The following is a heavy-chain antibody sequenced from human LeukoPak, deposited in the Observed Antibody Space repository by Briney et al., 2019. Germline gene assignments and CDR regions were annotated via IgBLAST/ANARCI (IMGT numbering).Heavy chain of an antibody. J-gene: IGHJ6*02. Sequence: GASVKVSCKASGYTFTDYYMNWVRQAPGQGLEWMGWINPNSGGTNYAQKFQGRVTMTRDTSISTAYMELSRLRSDDTAVYYCARDPHYSNYRIFYYYYGMDVWGQGTTATVSS. V-gene: IGHV1-2*02. CDR1: GYTFTDYY. CDR3: ARDPHYSNYRIFYYYYGMDV. CDR2: INPNSGGT. D-gene: IGHD4-11*01.